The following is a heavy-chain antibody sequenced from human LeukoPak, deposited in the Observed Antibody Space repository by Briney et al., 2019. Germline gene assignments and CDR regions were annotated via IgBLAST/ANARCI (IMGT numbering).Heavy chain of an antibody. CDR2: IITYNGNT. V-gene: IGHV1-18*01. J-gene: IGHJ4*02. Sequence: ASVKVSCTASGYTFTSYGISWVRQAPGQGLEWMGWIITYNGNTNYAQKVQGRVTMTTDTSTSTAYMELRSLTSDDTAAYYCARETYSNILTGTDYWGPGTLVTVSS. CDR3: ARETYSNILTGTDY. D-gene: IGHD3-9*01. CDR1: GYTFTSYG.